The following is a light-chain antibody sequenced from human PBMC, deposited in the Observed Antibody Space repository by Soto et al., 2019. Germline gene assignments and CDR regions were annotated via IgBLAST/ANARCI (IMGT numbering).Light chain of an antibody. CDR3: QKYNSAPRT. Sequence: ESQVTQHRSYQNAAVADRVEITCRASQGISNYLAWYQQKPGKVPKLLIYAASPLQSGVPSRFSGSGSGTDFALTISSLQPEDVATYYCQKYNSAPRTCGQGTKVDIK. J-gene: IGKJ1*01. CDR1: QGISNY. V-gene: IGKV1-27*01. CDR2: AAS.